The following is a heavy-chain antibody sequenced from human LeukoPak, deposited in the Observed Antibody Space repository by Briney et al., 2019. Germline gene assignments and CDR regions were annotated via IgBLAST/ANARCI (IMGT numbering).Heavy chain of an antibody. V-gene: IGHV4-30-4*01. CDR2: IYYSGST. CDR3: ARGREVWLGHDY. Sequence: SQTLSLTCTVSGGSISSGDYYWSWIRQPPGKGLEWIGYIYYSGSTYYNPSLKSRVTISVDTSKNQFSLKLSSVTAADTAVYYCARGREVWLGHDYWGQGTLVTVSS. J-gene: IGHJ4*02. CDR1: GGSISSGDYY. D-gene: IGHD3-16*02.